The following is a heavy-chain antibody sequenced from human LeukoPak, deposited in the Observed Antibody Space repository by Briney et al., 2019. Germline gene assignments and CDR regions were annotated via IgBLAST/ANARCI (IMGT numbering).Heavy chain of an antibody. CDR1: GYTFTSYG. CDR2: IYPNSGGT. J-gene: IGHJ5*02. D-gene: IGHD6-13*01. V-gene: IGHV1-2*02. CDR3: ARDTRIAAAAPDWFDP. Sequence: ASVKVSCKASGYTFTSYGISWVRQAPGQGLEWMGWIYPNSGGTNYAQKFQGRVTMTRDTSISTAYMELSRLRSDDTAVYYCARDTRIAAAAPDWFDPWGQGTLVTVSS.